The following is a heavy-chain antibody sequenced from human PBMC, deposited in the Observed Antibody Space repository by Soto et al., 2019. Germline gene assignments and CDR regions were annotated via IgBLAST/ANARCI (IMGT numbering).Heavy chain of an antibody. D-gene: IGHD1-26*01. V-gene: IGHV1-3*01. J-gene: IGHJ3*02. CDR3: ARKQPGFQIGWAWALDI. CDR2: INPGNGDT. CDR1: GYTFTTYT. Sequence: QVQLVQSGAEVKKPGASVKVSCRASGYTFTTYTLLWVRQAPGQRLEWMAWINPGNGDTKYSQNFQGRVTATRDTSASTAYMEMSSLRSEDTATYYVARKQPGFQIGWAWALDIWGQWTMVTVSS.